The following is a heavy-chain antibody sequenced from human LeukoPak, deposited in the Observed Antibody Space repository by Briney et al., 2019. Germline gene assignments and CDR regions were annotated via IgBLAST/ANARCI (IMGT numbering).Heavy chain of an antibody. CDR2: ISSSRNYI. CDR3: ARDDGSGWYYY. D-gene: IGHD6-19*01. CDR1: GFTFSSYS. Sequence: GGSLRLSCAASGFTFSSYSMNWVRQAPGKGLEWVSSISSSRNYIYYADSVKGRFTISRDNAKNSLYLQMNSLRAEDTAVYYCARDDGSGWYYYWGQGTLVTVSS. J-gene: IGHJ4*02. V-gene: IGHV3-21*01.